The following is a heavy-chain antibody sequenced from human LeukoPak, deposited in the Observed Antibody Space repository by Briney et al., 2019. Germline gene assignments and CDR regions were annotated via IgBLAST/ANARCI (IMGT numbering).Heavy chain of an antibody. Sequence: GGSLRLSCAASGFTFSNYAMSWVRQAPGKGLEWVANIKQDGSEKYYVDSVKGRFTISRDNAKNSLYLQMNSLRAEDTAVYYCARLKIVGATRFDYWGQGTLVTVSS. J-gene: IGHJ4*02. D-gene: IGHD1-26*01. CDR3: ARLKIVGATRFDY. CDR2: IKQDGSEK. CDR1: GFTFSNYA. V-gene: IGHV3-7*01.